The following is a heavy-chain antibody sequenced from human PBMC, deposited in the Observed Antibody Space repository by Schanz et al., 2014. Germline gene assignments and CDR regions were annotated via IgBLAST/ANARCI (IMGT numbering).Heavy chain of an antibody. V-gene: IGHV3-30*18. CDR2: ISYDGRNK. CDR3: AKDNVGHYDSSGCSDCYYYGMDV. J-gene: IGHJ6*02. CDR1: GFSFSGFG. Sequence: QVQLVESGGGVVQPGRSLRLSCAGSGFSFSGFGMHWVRQAPGKGLEWVAVISYDGRNKYFADSVKGRFTISRDNSKNTLFLQVNSLRAEDTAVYYCAKDNVGHYDSSGCSDCYYYGMDVWGQGTTVTVSS. D-gene: IGHD3-22*01.